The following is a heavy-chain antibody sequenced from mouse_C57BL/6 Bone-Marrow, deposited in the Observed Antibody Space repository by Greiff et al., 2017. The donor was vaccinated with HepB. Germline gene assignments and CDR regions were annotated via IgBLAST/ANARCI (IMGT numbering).Heavy chain of an antibody. Sequence: VKLVESGAELARPGASVKLSCKASGYTFTSYGISWVKQRTGQGLEWIGEIYPRSGNTYYNEKFKGKATLTADKSSSTAYMELRSLTSEDSAVYFCARKLGDYWGQGTSVTVSS. V-gene: IGHV1-81*01. D-gene: IGHD3-1*01. CDR3: ARKLGDY. CDR1: GYTFTSYG. CDR2: IYPRSGNT. J-gene: IGHJ4*01.